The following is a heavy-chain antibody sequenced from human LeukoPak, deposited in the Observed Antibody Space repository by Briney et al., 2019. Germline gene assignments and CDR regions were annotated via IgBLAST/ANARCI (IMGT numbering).Heavy chain of an antibody. V-gene: IGHV1-2*06. CDR1: GYTFTGYY. CDR3: ARGDPIYYDGSGYYYDYFDY. D-gene: IGHD3-22*01. CDR2: INPNSGGT. J-gene: IGHJ4*02. Sequence: ASVKVSCKASGYTFTGYYMHWVRQAPGQGLEWMGRINPNSGGTNYAQKFQGRVTITRDTSISTAYMELSRLRSDDTAVYYCARGDPIYYDGSGYYYDYFDYWGQGTLVTVSS.